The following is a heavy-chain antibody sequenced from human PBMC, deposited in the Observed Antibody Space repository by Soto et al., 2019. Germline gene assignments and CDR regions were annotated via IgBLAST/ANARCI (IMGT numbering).Heavy chain of an antibody. J-gene: IGHJ5*02. D-gene: IGHD4-17*01. CDR2: IHDSGNA. CDR1: SGSASMGDYL. Sequence: SETRSLTCTVFSGSASMGDYLWSWIRQRPGKGLEWIGYIHDSGNAYYNPSLKSRVTTSLDTSKNQFSLKVTSMTAADTAVYFCARARGGDSGDYASLFDRWGQGNLVTVSS. V-gene: IGHV4-30-4*01. CDR3: ARARGGDSGDYASLFDR.